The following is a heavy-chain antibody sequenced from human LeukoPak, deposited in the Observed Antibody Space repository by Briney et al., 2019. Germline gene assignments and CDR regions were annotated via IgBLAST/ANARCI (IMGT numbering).Heavy chain of an antibody. J-gene: IGHJ6*03. D-gene: IGHD2/OR15-2a*01. V-gene: IGHV1-69*13. CDR2: IIPIFGTA. Sequence: SVKVSCKASGGTFSSYAISWVRQAPGQGLEWMGGIIPIFGTANYAQKFQGRVTITADESTSTAYMELSSLRSEDTAVYYCARGEYSNSFSLWYYYYMDVWGKGTTVTISS. CDR3: ARGEYSNSFSLWYYYYMDV. CDR1: GGTFSSYA.